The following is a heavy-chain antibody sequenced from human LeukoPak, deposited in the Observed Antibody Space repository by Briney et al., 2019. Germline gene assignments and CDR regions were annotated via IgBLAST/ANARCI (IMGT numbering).Heavy chain of an antibody. Sequence: GGSLRLSCAASGFNFSSFEMNWVRQPPGKGLEWVSYISGSGITIYYADSVKGRFTISRDNAKNSLFLQMNSLRAGDTAVYYCAELGITMIGGVWGKGTTVTISS. D-gene: IGHD3-10*02. CDR3: AELGITMIGGV. CDR1: GFNFSSFE. CDR2: ISGSGITI. J-gene: IGHJ6*04. V-gene: IGHV3-48*03.